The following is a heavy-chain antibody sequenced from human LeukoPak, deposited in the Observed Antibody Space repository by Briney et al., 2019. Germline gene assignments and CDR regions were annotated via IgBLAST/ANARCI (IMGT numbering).Heavy chain of an antibody. CDR3: ARGIRGVTAIWDYAFDI. Sequence: PSETLSLTCTVSGGSISNTNYYWAWIRQPPGRGLEWIGSIYYTGTTFDNPSLKSRVTLSVDTSKNQFSLKLSSVTAADTAVYYCARGIRGVTAIWDYAFDIWGQGTMVTVSS. CDR1: GGSISNTNYY. D-gene: IGHD2-21*02. V-gene: IGHV4-39*07. CDR2: IYYTGTT. J-gene: IGHJ3*02.